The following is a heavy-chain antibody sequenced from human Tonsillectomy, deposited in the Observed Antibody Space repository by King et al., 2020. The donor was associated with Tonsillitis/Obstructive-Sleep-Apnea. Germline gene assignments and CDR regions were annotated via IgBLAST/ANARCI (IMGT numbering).Heavy chain of an antibody. D-gene: IGHD7-27*01. CDR3: ARDGKELGRSHYFDY. J-gene: IGHJ4*02. CDR2: INPSGGST. CDR1: GYTFTSYY. V-gene: IGHV1-46*01. Sequence: VQLVESGAEVKKPGASVKVSCKASGYTFTSYYMHWVRQAPGQGLEWMGIINPSGGSTSYAQKFQGRVTMTRDTSTRTVYMELSSLRSEATAVYYCARDGKELGRSHYFDYWGKGTLVTVSS.